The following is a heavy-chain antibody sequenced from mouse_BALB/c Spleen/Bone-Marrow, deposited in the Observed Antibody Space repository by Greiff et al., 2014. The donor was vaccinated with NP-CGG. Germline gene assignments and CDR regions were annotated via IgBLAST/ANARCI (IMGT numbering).Heavy chain of an antibody. D-gene: IGHD4-1*01. V-gene: IGHV3-1*02. CDR1: GYSITSYYS. Sequence: VQLQQSGPNLVKPSQSLSLTCTVTGYSITSYYSWHWIRQFPGNKLEWMGYIHYSGVTVYNPSLKSRISITRDTSNNQFFLQLNSVTTEDTATYYCSRFAGTPYTMDYWGQETSVTVSS. CDR3: SRFAGTPYTMDY. CDR2: IHYSGVT. J-gene: IGHJ4*01.